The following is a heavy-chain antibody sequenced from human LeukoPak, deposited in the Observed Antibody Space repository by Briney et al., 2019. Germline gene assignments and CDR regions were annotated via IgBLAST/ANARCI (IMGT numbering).Heavy chain of an antibody. D-gene: IGHD3-22*01. J-gene: IGHJ6*03. CDR1: GFTFSSYP. Sequence: PGGTQRLSCATSGFTFSSYPMSWVRQAPGRGLEWVSVISGNSGATYYADSVKGRFTISRDNSKNTLYLQMNRLRAEDTAVYYCAKDGKKVTLTMIAVITYSGYMDVWGKGTTVTFSS. CDR3: AKDGKKVTLTMIAVITYSGYMDV. CDR2: ISGNSGAT. V-gene: IGHV3-23*01.